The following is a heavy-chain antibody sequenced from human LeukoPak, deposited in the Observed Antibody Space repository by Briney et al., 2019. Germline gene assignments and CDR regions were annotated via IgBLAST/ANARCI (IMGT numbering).Heavy chain of an antibody. J-gene: IGHJ3*02. CDR2: IIPIFGTA. V-gene: IGHV1-69*13. CDR1: GGTFSSYA. Sequence: SVKVSCKASGGTFSSYAISWVRQAPGQGLEWMGGIIPIFGTANYAQKFQGRVTITADESTSTAYMELSSLRSEDTAVYYCARIPTIGTMMVVAFGAFDIWGQGTMVTVSS. D-gene: IGHD3-22*01. CDR3: ARIPTIGTMMVVAFGAFDI.